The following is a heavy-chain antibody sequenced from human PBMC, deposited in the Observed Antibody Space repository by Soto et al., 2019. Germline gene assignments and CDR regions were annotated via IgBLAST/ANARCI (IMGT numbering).Heavy chain of an antibody. CDR3: AREPWFGGPIEY. J-gene: IGHJ4*02. D-gene: IGHD3-10*01. Sequence: SLTCTVSGGSISSYYWSWIRQPPGKGLEWIGFIYYIGSTNYNPSLKSRVTISLDTSKNQFSLKLSSVTAADTAVYYCAREPWFGGPIEYWGPGTLVTVS. V-gene: IGHV4-59*01. CDR1: GGSISSYY. CDR2: IYYIGST.